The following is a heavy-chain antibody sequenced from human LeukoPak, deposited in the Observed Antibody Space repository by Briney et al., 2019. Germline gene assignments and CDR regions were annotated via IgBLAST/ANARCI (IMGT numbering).Heavy chain of an antibody. J-gene: IGHJ4*02. CDR2: IYHSGTT. CDR3: ATGGGIAVAHA. V-gene: IGHV4-39*01. Sequence: PSETLSLTCTVSGDSISSSRNYWGWIRQPPGKGLEWIASIYHSGTTYYNPSLKSRVTIFVHTSDNQFSLKLSSVTAADTAAYYCATGGGIAVAHAWGQGIVVTVSS. D-gene: IGHD6-19*01. CDR1: GDSISSSRNY.